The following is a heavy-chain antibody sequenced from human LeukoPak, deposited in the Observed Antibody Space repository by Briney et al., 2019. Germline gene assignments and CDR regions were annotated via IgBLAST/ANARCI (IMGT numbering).Heavy chain of an antibody. Sequence: GGSLRLSCAASGFTFSSYEMNWVRQAPGKGLEWVSYISSSGSTIYYADSVKGRFTISRDNAKNSLYLQMNSPRAEDTAVYYCARSTTVTTPFKYYYYYGMDVWGQGTTVTVSS. D-gene: IGHD4-17*01. CDR2: ISSSGSTI. CDR1: GFTFSSYE. J-gene: IGHJ6*02. V-gene: IGHV3-48*03. CDR3: ARSTTVTTPFKYYYYYGMDV.